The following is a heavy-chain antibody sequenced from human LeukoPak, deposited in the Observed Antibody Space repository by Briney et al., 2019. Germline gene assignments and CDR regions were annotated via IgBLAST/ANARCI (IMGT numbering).Heavy chain of an antibody. V-gene: IGHV1-18*01. Sequence: ASVKVSCKASGYTFSTYGISWVRQAPGQGLEWMGWISAYTGNTYYAQKLQGRVTMTTDTSTSTAYMELRSLRSDDTAIYYCARDLYYYGSGSYYDVFDVWGQGTMVTVSS. CDR1: GYTFSTYG. CDR2: ISAYTGNT. CDR3: ARDLYYYGSGSYYDVFDV. J-gene: IGHJ3*01. D-gene: IGHD3-10*01.